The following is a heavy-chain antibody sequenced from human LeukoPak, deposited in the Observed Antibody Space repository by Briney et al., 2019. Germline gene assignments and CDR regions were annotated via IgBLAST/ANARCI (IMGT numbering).Heavy chain of an antibody. Sequence: GGSLRLSCAASGFTFTSYGMHWVRQAPGKGLEWVAVIWYDGSNKYFADSVKGRFTISRDNSKNTLYLQMNSLRAEDTAVYYCARAGWAMVRGVMHSYFDYWGQGTLVTVSS. CDR2: IWYDGSNK. J-gene: IGHJ4*02. CDR3: ARAGWAMVRGVMHSYFDY. CDR1: GFTFTSYG. V-gene: IGHV3-33*01. D-gene: IGHD3-10*01.